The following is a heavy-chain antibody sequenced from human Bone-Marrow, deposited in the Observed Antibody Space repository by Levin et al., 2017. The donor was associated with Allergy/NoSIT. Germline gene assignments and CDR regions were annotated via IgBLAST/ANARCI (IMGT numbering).Heavy chain of an antibody. Sequence: KISCKASGGTFSNSTICWVRQAPGQGPEWMGGIFPVFGTPTYAQKFRGRVTVTADESTRTTYMEMSGLTYEDTAVYYCARGDHTSRRWHHHGLDVWGQGTTVIVSS. D-gene: IGHD4-23*01. CDR2: IFPVFGTP. CDR1: GGTFSNST. V-gene: IGHV1-69*01. CDR3: ARGDHTSRRWHHHGLDV. J-gene: IGHJ6*02.